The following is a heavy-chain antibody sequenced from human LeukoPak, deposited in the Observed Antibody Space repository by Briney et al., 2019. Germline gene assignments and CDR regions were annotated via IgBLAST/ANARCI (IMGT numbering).Heavy chain of an antibody. Sequence: SQTLSLTCAISGDSVSSNSAAWNWIRQSPSRGLEWLARTYYRSKWYNDYAVSVKSRITINPDTSKNQFSLHLNSVTPEDTAVYYCSREVAYCGDDCYSAEFDYWGQGILVTVSS. CDR2: TYYRSKWYN. CDR3: SREVAYCGDDCYSAEFDY. D-gene: IGHD2-21*02. V-gene: IGHV6-1*01. CDR1: GDSVSSNSAA. J-gene: IGHJ4*02.